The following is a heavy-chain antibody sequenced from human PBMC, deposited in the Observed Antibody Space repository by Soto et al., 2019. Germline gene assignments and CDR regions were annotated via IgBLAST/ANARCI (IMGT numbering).Heavy chain of an antibody. CDR1: GGSISSSSYY. D-gene: IGHD3-3*01. CDR3: ARPVDFWSGPTRHNWFDP. V-gene: IGHV4-39*01. CDR2: IYYSGST. J-gene: IGHJ5*02. Sequence: SETLSLTCTVPGGSISSSSYYWGWIRQPPGKGLEWIGSIYYSGSTYYNPSLKSRVTISVDTSKNQFSLKLSSVTAADTAVYYCARPVDFWSGPTRHNWFDPWGQGTLVTVSS.